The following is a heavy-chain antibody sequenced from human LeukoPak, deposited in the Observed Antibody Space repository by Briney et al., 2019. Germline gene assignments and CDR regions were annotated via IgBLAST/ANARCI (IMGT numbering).Heavy chain of an antibody. J-gene: IGHJ4*02. Sequence: SETLSLTCTVSGGSISSSSYYWGWIRQPLGKGLEWIGNIYYSGNTYYNPSLKSRVTISVDTSKNQFSLKLSSVTAADTAVYYCARDYSGAGTVGATSGYWGQGTLVTVSS. CDR2: IYYSGNT. CDR1: GGSISSSSYY. D-gene: IGHD1-26*01. CDR3: ARDYSGAGTVGATSGY. V-gene: IGHV4-39*02.